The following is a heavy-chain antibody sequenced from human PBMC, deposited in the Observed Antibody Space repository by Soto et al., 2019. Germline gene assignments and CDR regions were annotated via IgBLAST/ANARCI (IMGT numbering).Heavy chain of an antibody. CDR3: ARDPDIVVVVAAPVGAFEI. CDR2: IIPILGIA. CDR1: GGTFSSYT. D-gene: IGHD2-15*01. V-gene: IGHV1-69*04. J-gene: IGHJ3*02. Sequence: ASVKVSCKASGGTFSSYTISWVRQAPGQGLEWMGRIIPILGIANYAQKFQGRVTITADKSTSTAYMELSSLRSEDTAVYYCARDPDIVVVVAAPVGAFEIWGQGTMVTVSS.